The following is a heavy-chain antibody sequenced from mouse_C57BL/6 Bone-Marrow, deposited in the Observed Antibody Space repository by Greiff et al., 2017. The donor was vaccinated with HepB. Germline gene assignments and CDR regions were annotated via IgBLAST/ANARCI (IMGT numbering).Heavy chain of an antibody. J-gene: IGHJ2*01. CDR3: ARRDIYYYGSSYFDY. CDR2: IHPNSGST. CDR1: GYTFTSYW. D-gene: IGHD1-1*01. Sequence: QVQLKQPGAELVKPGASVKLSCKASGYTFTSYWMHWVKQRPGQGLEWIGMIHPNSGSTNYNEKFKSKATLTVDKSSSTAYMQLSSLTSEDSAVYYCARRDIYYYGSSYFDYWGQGTTLTVSS. V-gene: IGHV1-64*01.